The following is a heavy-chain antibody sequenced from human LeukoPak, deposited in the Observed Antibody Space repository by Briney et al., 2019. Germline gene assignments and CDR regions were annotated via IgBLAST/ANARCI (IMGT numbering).Heavy chain of an antibody. D-gene: IGHD1-26*01. Sequence: GGSLRLSCAASGLSFSSYWMHWVRHGPGKGLVWVSRINSDGSITTNADSVRGRFTISRDNAKNTLYLQMNSLRADDTAVYYCVGDTPEWAQSLDYWGRGTLVTVSS. CDR1: GLSFSSYW. J-gene: IGHJ4*02. V-gene: IGHV3-74*01. CDR3: VGDTPEWAQSLDY. CDR2: INSDGSIT.